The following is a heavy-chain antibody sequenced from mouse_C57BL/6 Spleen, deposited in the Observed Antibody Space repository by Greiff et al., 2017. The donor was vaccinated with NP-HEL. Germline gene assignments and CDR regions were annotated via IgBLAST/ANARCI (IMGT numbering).Heavy chain of an antibody. D-gene: IGHD2-4*01. J-gene: IGHJ1*03. CDR3: AKGDYDYDRYFDV. CDR2: IWRGGST. V-gene: IGHV2-5*01. CDR1: GFSLTSYG. Sequence: QVHVKQSGPGLVQPSQSLSITCTVSGFSLTSYGVHWVRQSPGKGLEWLGVIWRGGSTDYNAAFMSRLSITKDNSKSQVFFKMNSLQADDTAIYYCAKGDYDYDRYFDVWGTGTTVTVSS.